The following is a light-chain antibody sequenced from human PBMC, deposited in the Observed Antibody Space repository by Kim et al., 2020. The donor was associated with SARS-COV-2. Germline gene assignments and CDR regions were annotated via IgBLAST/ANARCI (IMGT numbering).Light chain of an antibody. CDR2: DVT. Sequence: GQSITISCTGTSSHLGAYNYVSWYQQHPGKAPKLIIYDVTMRPSGVSNRFSGSKSGNTASLTISGLQAEDEADYYCSSYTASSTYVFGGGTKVTVL. CDR1: SSHLGAYNY. CDR3: SSYTASSTYV. J-gene: IGLJ1*01. V-gene: IGLV2-14*03.